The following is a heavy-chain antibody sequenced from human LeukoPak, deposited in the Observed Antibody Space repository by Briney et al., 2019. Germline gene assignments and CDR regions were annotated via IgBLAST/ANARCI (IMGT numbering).Heavy chain of an antibody. J-gene: IGHJ5*02. Sequence: PSETLSLTCAVSGGSISSGGYSWSWIRQPPGKGLEWIGYIYHSGSTYYNPSLKSRVTISVDRSKNQFSLKLSSVTAADTAVYYCASWCSSTSCYSWNPSWGQGTLVTVSS. CDR3: ASWCSSTSCYSWNPS. D-gene: IGHD2-2*02. V-gene: IGHV4-30-2*01. CDR2: IYHSGST. CDR1: GGSISSGGYS.